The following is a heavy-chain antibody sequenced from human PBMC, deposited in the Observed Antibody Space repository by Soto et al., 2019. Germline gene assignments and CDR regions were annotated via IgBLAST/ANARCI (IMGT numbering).Heavy chain of an antibody. CDR1: GFTFSSYG. Sequence: HPGGSLRLSCAASGFTFSSYGMHWVRQAPGKGLEWVAVIWYDGSNKYYADSVKGRFTISRDNSKNTLYLQMNSLRAEDTAVYYCARSVPAVAGTKDYWGQGTLVTVS. V-gene: IGHV3-33*01. CDR2: IWYDGSNK. J-gene: IGHJ4*02. D-gene: IGHD6-19*01. CDR3: ARSVPAVAGTKDY.